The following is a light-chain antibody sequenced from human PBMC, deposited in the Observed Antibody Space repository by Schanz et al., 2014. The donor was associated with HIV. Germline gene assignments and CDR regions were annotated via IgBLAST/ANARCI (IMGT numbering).Light chain of an antibody. V-gene: IGLV1-51*01. CDR2: NNN. CDR3: ASWDSSLSVLL. J-gene: IGLJ2*01. CDR1: SYSIGYNF. Sequence: QSVLTQPPSVSAAPGQRVTISCSGHSYSIGYNFVSWFQQLPGTAPKLLIYNNNQRPSEIPDRFSGSKSGASATLDITELQTEDEADYYCASWDSSLSVLLFGGGTKLTVL.